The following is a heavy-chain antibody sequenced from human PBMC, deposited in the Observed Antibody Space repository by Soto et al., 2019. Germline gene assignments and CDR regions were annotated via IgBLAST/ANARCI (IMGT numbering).Heavy chain of an antibody. CDR3: EGVYDLWSALYGMDV. J-gene: IGHJ6*02. V-gene: IGHV3-33*01. D-gene: IGHD3-3*01. CDR2: IWYDGSNK. CDR1: GFTFSSYG. Sequence: GGSLRLSCAASGFTFSSYGMHWVRQAPGKGLEWVAVIWYDGSNKYYADSVKGRFTISRDNSKNTLYLQMNSLRAEDTAVYYCEGVYDLWSALYGMDVWGQGPTVTVSS.